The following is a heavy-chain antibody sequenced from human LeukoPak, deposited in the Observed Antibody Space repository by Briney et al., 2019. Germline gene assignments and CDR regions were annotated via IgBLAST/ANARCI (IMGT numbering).Heavy chain of an antibody. CDR1: GFTVSSNY. CDR2: IYSGGST. Sequence: PGGSLRLSCAASGFTVSSNYMSWVRQAPGKGLEWASVIYSGGSTYYADSVKGRFTISRDNSKNTLYLQMNSLRAEDTAVYYCARDRVGEWSYYYGMDVWGQGTTVTVSS. CDR3: ARDRVGEWSYYYGMDV. D-gene: IGHD3-3*01. J-gene: IGHJ6*02. V-gene: IGHV3-53*01.